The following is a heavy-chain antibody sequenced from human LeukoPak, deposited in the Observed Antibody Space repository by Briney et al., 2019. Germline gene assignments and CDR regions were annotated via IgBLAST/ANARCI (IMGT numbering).Heavy chain of an antibody. CDR1: GYTFTSYG. D-gene: IGHD2-2*01. Sequence: ASVKVSCKASGYTFTSYGISWVRQAPGQGLEWMGWISAYNGNTNYAQKLQGRVTMTTDTSTSTAYMELRSLRSDDTAVYYCARVYFQLLSTYRTSTEKDTYYYYYMDVWGKRDHGHRLL. J-gene: IGHJ6*03. CDR2: ISAYNGNT. V-gene: IGHV1-18*01. CDR3: ARVYFQLLSTYRTSTEKDTYYYYYMDV.